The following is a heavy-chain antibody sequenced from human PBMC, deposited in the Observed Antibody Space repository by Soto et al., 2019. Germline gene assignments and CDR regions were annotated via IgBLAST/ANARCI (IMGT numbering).Heavy chain of an antibody. CDR3: ARGGHSSGWSYYFDY. CDR2: ISSSGSTI. CDR1: GFTFSSYE. Sequence: EVQLVESGGGLVQPGGSLRLSCAASGFTFSSYEMNWVRQAPGKGLEWVSYISSSGSTIYYADSVKGRFTISRDNAKNSLYRQMNSLRAEDTAVYYCARGGHSSGWSYYFDYWGQGTLVTVSS. D-gene: IGHD6-19*01. J-gene: IGHJ4*02. V-gene: IGHV3-48*03.